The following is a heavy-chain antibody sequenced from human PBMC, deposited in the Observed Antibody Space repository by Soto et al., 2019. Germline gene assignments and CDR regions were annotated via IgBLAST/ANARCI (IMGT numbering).Heavy chain of an antibody. V-gene: IGHV1-18*01. CDR3: AKIAVFGIVVGGKGLDP. CDR1: GYTFTRYG. J-gene: IGHJ5*02. CDR2: LSGYNGNR. D-gene: IGHD3-3*01. Sequence: QVQLVQSGVEVKNLGASVNVSCKASGYTFTRYGIAWVRQAPGQGLEWMGWLSGYNGNRNYAEKFQGRLTMTSDTSTSTAYMELRSLRSDDTAIYYCAKIAVFGIVVGGKGLDPWGQGTLVTVSS.